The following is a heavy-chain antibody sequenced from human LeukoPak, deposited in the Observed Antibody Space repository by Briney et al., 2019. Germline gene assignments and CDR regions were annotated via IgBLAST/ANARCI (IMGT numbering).Heavy chain of an antibody. Sequence: SETLSLTCTVSGGSISGYYWSWIRQPAGKGLEWIGRIYTSGSTNYNPSLKSRVTMSVDTSKNQFSLKLSSVTAADTAVYYCARDAGSGWYGRFDPWGQGTLVTVSS. V-gene: IGHV4-4*07. CDR2: IYTSGST. J-gene: IGHJ5*02. CDR1: GGSISGYY. CDR3: ARDAGSGWYGRFDP. D-gene: IGHD6-19*01.